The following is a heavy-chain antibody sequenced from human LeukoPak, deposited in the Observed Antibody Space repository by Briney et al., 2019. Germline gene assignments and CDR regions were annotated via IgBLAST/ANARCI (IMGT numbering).Heavy chain of an antibody. D-gene: IGHD1-1*01. J-gene: IGHJ6*02. CDR1: GFTFSSYW. CDR3: ASWNYCYYGMDV. CDR2: INSDGSST. V-gene: IGHV3-74*01. Sequence: GGSLRLSCAASGFTFSSYWMHWVRQAPGKGLVWVSRINSDGSSTSYADSVKGRFTISRDNAKNTLYLQMNSLRAEDTAVYYCASWNYCYYGMDVWGQGTTVTVSS.